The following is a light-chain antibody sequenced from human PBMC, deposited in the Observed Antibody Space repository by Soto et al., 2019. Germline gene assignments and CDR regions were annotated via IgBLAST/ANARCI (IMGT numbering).Light chain of an antibody. Sequence: QSALTQPASVSGSPGQSITISCTGTSSDVGSYIYVSWYQQHPGKAPKLMIYDVTNRPSGVSNRFSGSKSGNTASLTISGLQAEDEADYYCSSYTTTSTRVFGGGTKVTVL. CDR1: SSDVGSYIY. J-gene: IGLJ2*01. CDR2: DVT. CDR3: SSYTTTSTRV. V-gene: IGLV2-14*01.